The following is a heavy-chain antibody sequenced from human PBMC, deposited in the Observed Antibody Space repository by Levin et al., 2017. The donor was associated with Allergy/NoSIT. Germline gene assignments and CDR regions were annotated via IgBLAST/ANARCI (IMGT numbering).Heavy chain of an antibody. V-gene: IGHV4-59*01. CDR2: IYYSGST. Sequence: SETLSLTCTVSGGSISSYYWSWIRQPPGKGLEWIGYIYYSGSTNYNPSLKSRVTISVDTSKNQFSLKLSSVTAADTAVYYCARVPASPPIGYCSGGSCNDAFDIWGQGTMVTVSS. CDR3: ARVPASPPIGYCSGGSCNDAFDI. D-gene: IGHD2-15*01. CDR1: GGSISSYY. J-gene: IGHJ3*02.